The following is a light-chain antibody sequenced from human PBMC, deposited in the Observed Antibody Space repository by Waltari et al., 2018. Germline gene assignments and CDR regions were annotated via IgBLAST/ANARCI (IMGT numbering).Light chain of an antibody. Sequence: QSALTQPRSVSGSPGQSVTISCSGTSRDVGGYNYVSWYQQHPGKAPKLIIYDVSKRPSGVPDRFSGSTSGNTASLTISGLQAEDEADYYCCSYAVSNTWVFGGGTKLTVL. V-gene: IGLV2-11*01. CDR3: CSYAVSNTWV. J-gene: IGLJ3*02. CDR1: SRDVGGYNY. CDR2: DVS.